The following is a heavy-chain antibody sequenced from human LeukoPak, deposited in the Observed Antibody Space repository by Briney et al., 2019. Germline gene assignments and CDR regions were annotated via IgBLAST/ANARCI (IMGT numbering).Heavy chain of an antibody. V-gene: IGHV3-74*01. D-gene: IGHD2-15*01. CDR1: GFTFSSYW. Sequence: PGGSLRLSCAVSGFTFSSYWMYRVRQAPGKGLMWVSHINIDGSRTNYADSVKGRFTISRDNAKNTLYLQMNSLRAEDTAVYFCARSGASGFDYWGPGTLVTVSS. J-gene: IGHJ4*02. CDR2: INIDGSRT. CDR3: ARSGASGFDY.